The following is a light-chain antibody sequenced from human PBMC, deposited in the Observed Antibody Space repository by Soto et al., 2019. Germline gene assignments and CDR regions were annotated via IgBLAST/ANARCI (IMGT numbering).Light chain of an antibody. V-gene: IGKV1-8*01. CDR3: QQYYSYPRLT. J-gene: IGKJ4*01. Sequence: AIRMTQSPSSFSASTGDRVTITCRASQGISSYLAWYQQKPGKAPKLLIHAASTLQSGDPSRFSGSGSGTDFTITIRCLPSEDFAPYYCQQYYSYPRLTFGGGNKVEIK. CDR1: QGISSY. CDR2: AAS.